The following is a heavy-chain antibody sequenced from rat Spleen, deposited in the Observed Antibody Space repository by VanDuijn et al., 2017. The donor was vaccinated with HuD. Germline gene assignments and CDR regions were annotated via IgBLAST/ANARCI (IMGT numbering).Heavy chain of an antibody. CDR3: ATDGYFDGTYYSVYVMDA. CDR2: ITNTGGST. V-gene: IGHV5-31*01. Sequence: EVQLVESGGGLVQPGGSLKLSCVASGFTFNNYWMTWIRQAPGKGLEWVASITNTGGSTYYPDSVKGRFTISRDNAESTLFLQMDSLRSEDTATYYCATDGYFDGTYYSVYVMDAWGQGASVTVSS. CDR1: GFTFNNYW. D-gene: IGHD1-12*02. J-gene: IGHJ4*01.